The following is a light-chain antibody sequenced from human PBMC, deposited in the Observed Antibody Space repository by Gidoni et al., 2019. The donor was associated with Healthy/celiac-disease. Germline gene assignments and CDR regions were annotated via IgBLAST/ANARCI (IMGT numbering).Light chain of an antibody. CDR2: AAY. Sequence: DIQLTQSPYFLSASVGDRVTITCRASQGISSYLAWYQQKPGKDPKLLIYAAYTFQSGVPSMFSGSGSGTDFTLTISSLQPEDFATYYCQQLNSYPPPFXPXTKVDIK. CDR1: QGISSY. V-gene: IGKV1-9*01. CDR3: QQLNSYPPP. J-gene: IGKJ3*01.